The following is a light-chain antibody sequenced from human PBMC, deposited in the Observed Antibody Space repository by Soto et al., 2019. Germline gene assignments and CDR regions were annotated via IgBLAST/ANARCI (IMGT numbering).Light chain of an antibody. CDR1: QSVSSW. J-gene: IGKJ4*01. Sequence: DIQMTQSPSTLSASVGDRVTISCRASQSVSSWLAWYQQKPEKTPKLLIYEASNLESGVPSRFNGSGSGTEFTLSISSLQPDDFATYYCQQRSNWPPGGTFGGGTKVEIK. CDR2: EAS. CDR3: QQRSNWPPGGT. V-gene: IGKV1-5*03.